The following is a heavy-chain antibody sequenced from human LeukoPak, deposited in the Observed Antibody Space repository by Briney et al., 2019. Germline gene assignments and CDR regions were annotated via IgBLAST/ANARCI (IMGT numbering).Heavy chain of an antibody. V-gene: IGHV3-53*01. CDR3: ANRVAQHDS. CDR1: GFTVNSNY. D-gene: IGHD3-3*01. CDR2: IPSSGPIT. Sequence: PGGSLRLSCAASGFTVNSNYMSWVRQAPGKGLEWVSGIPSSGPITYYADSVKGRFTISRDNSKNTLYLQMNSLTAEDTGIYYCANRVAQHDSWGQGTLVTVSS. J-gene: IGHJ5*02.